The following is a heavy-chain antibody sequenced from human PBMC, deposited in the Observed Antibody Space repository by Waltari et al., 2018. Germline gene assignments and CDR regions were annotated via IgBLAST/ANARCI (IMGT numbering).Heavy chain of an antibody. CDR2: KLPILWTA. Sequence: QVQLVQSGAEVKKPGSSVKVSCKASGGTFSSYAISWVRQAPGQGLEWMGGKLPILWTANFAQKFQGRVTITADESKSTAYMELGSLRSEDTAGDYCSGYCSSTSCSPVNYYFDYWGQGTLVTVSS. V-gene: IGHV1-69*11. CDR1: GGTFSSYA. D-gene: IGHD2-2*01. J-gene: IGHJ4*02. CDR3: SGYCSSTSCSPVNYYFDY.